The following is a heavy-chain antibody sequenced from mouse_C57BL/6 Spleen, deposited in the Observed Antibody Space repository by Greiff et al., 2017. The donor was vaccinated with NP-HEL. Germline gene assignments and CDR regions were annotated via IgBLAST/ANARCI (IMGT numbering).Heavy chain of an antibody. CDR3: ARHSSHDD. CDR1: GYTFTSYW. Sequence: QVQLQQPGAELVMPGASVKLSCKASGYTFTSYWMHWVKQRPGQGLEWIGEIDPSDSYTNYNQKFKGKSTLTVDKSSSTAYMQLSRLTSEDSAVYYCARHSSHDDWGQGTTLTVAS. D-gene: IGHD1-1*01. J-gene: IGHJ2*01. V-gene: IGHV1-69*01. CDR2: IDPSDSYT.